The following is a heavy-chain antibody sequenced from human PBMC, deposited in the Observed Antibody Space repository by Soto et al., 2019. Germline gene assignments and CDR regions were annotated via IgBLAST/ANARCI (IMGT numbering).Heavy chain of an antibody. J-gene: IGHJ4*03. D-gene: IGHD5-12*01. CDR3: ARGVDIVEPFDY. Sequence: GASVKVSCKASGGTFSSYTISWVRQAPGQGLEWMGRIIPILGIANYAQKFQGRVTITADKSTSTAYMELSSLRSEDTAVYYCARGVDIVEPFDYWGQGTMVTVSS. V-gene: IGHV1-69*02. CDR1: GGTFSSYT. CDR2: IIPILGIA.